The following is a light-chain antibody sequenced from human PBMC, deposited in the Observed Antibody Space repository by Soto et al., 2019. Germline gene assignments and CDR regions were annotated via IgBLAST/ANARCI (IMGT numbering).Light chain of an antibody. J-gene: IGKJ1*01. CDR3: QQYGSPRT. Sequence: EIVLTQSPGTLSLSPGERATLSCRASQSVSSSYLAWYQQKPGQAPRLLIYGASSRATGIPDSFSGGGSATVFTLTISRLEPDDVAVYCCQQYGSPRTFGEGTKVEIK. CDR1: QSVSSSY. CDR2: GAS. V-gene: IGKV3-20*01.